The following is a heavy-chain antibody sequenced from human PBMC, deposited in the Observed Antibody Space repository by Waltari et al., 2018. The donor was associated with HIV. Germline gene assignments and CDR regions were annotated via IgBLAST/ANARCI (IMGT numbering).Heavy chain of an antibody. CDR2: IRHDGSNK. J-gene: IGHJ6*02. Sequence: QVQLVESGGGVVQPGGSLRLSCAASEFTFSRSGAPWVRQAPGKGLEWVAFIRHDGSNKDYADSVKGRFTITRDNPKNTLYLQMNSLRAEDTAMYYCAKELRFLSRYFGMDVWGQGTTVTVSS. CDR1: EFTFSRSG. CDR3: AKELRFLSRYFGMDV. V-gene: IGHV3-30*02. D-gene: IGHD3-3*01.